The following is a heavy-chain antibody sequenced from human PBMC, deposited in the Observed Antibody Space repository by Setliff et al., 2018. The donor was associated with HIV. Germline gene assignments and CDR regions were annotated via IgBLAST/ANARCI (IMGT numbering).Heavy chain of an antibody. J-gene: IGHJ4*02. CDR3: ARHWDYSSGWPYYFDY. CDR1: GGSISNYY. CDR2: IYTSGST. Sequence: NPSETLSLTCTVSGGSISNYYWSWIRQPPGKGLEWIGYIYTSGSTNYNPSLKSRVTISVDTSKNQFSLKLSSVTAADTAVYYCARHWDYSSGWPYYFDYWGQGTLVTVSS. D-gene: IGHD6-19*01. V-gene: IGHV4-4*09.